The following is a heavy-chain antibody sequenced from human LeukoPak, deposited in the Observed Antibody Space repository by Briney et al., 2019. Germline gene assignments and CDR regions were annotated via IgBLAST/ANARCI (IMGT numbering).Heavy chain of an antibody. CDR1: GFTFSSYG. CDR3: AKEYTGSFSPFPSYFDS. CDR2: ISGSGGST. J-gene: IGHJ4*02. V-gene: IGHV3-23*01. D-gene: IGHD1-26*01. Sequence: GGSLRLSCAASGFTFSSYGMSWVRQAPGKGLEWVSAISGSGGSTYYADSVKGRFTISRDNSKNTLYLQMNSLRAGDTAVYDCAKEYTGSFSPFPSYFDSWGQGTLVTVSS.